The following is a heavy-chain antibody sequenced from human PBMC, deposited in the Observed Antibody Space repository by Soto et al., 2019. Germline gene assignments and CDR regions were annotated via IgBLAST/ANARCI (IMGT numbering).Heavy chain of an antibody. D-gene: IGHD2-15*01. J-gene: IGHJ4*02. CDR2: INAVNGNT. Sequence: ASVKVSCKASGYTFTSYAMHWVRQAPGQRLEWMGWINAVNGNTKYSQKFQGRVTITRDTSASTAYMELSSLRSEDTAVYYCAREYGGMDIVVVVAATPHFDYWGQGTLVTVSS. V-gene: IGHV1-3*01. CDR3: AREYGGMDIVVVVAATPHFDY. CDR1: GYTFTSYA.